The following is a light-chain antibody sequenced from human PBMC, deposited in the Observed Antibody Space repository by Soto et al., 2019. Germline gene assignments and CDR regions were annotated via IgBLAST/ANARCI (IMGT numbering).Light chain of an antibody. CDR1: SSDVGSYNL. Sequence: QSALTQPTSVAGSTGQSITISCTGTSSDVGSYNLVSWYQQHPGKAPKLMIYEGSKRPSGVSNRFSGSKSGNTASLTISGLQAEDEADYYCCSYAGSNAIHVVFGGGTKLTVL. V-gene: IGLV2-23*03. CDR3: CSYAGSNAIHVV. CDR2: EGS. J-gene: IGLJ2*01.